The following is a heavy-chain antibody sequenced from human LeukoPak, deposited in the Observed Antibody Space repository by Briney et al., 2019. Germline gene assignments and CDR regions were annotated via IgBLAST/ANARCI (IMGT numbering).Heavy chain of an antibody. CDR3: ARHTTLGLSEYSSSWYYYGMDV. CDR1: GGSISSYY. Sequence: SETLSLTCTVSGGSISSYYWSWIRQPPGKGLEGIGYIYYSGCTNYNPSLKSRVTISVDTSKNQFSLKLSSVTAADTAVYYCARHTTLGLSEYSSSWYYYGMDVWGQGTTVTVSS. J-gene: IGHJ6*02. V-gene: IGHV4-59*08. CDR2: IYYSGCT. D-gene: IGHD6-13*01.